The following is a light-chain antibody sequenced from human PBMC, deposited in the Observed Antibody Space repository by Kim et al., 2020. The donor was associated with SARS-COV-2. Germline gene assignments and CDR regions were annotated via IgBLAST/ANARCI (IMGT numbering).Light chain of an antibody. V-gene: IGLV1-40*01. J-gene: IGLJ3*02. CDR1: NSNIGAGYD. CDR3: QSYDSSPSGWV. Sequence: RVTISCTGSNSNIGAGYDVHWYQQLPGTAPKLLIYGNNNRPSGVPDRISGSKSGTSASLAITGLQAEDEADYYCQSYDSSPSGWVFGGGTQLTVL. CDR2: GNN.